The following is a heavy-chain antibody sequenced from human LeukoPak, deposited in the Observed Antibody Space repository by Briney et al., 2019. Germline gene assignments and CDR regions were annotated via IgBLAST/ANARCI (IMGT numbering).Heavy chain of an antibody. CDR3: ARGDCSSTSYYFRVWGPGRWFDP. V-gene: IGHV4-34*01. D-gene: IGHD2-2*01. J-gene: IGHJ5*02. Sequence: SETLSLTCAVYVGSSSGYYWSWIRQPPGPGREWFGEMDHSVSTNYNPSLKSRVTISEDTSNNQFSLKLSSVTAADTALYYCARGDCSSTSYYFRVWGPGRWFDPWGQGTLVTVSS. CDR2: MDHSVST. CDR1: VGSSSGYY.